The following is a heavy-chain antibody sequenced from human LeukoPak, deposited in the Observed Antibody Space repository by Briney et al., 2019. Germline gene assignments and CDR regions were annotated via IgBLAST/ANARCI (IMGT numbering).Heavy chain of an antibody. CDR2: INHSGST. D-gene: IGHD3-10*01. J-gene: IGHJ4*02. CDR3: ARFASRLWFGELAYDY. CDR1: GGSFSGYY. Sequence: PSETLCLTCAVYGGSFSGYYWSWIRQPPGKELEWIGEINHSGSTNYNPSLKSRVTISVDTSKNQFSLKLSSVTAADTAVYYCARFASRLWFGELAYDYWGQGTLVTVSS. V-gene: IGHV4-34*01.